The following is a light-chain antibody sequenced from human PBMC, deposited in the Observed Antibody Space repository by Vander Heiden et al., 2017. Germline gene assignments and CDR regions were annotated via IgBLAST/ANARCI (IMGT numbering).Light chain of an antibody. CDR2: AAS. V-gene: IGKV1-12*01. CDR1: QDIRSR. J-gene: IGKJ4*01. CDR3: QQANSFHPLT. Sequence: DIKMTQSPSSVSASVGDRVTITCRASQDIRSRLAWYHQKPGKAPNLLIYAASSLQSGVPSRFSGSGSGTDFTLTISSLQPEDFATYYCQQANSFHPLTFGGGTKVEIK.